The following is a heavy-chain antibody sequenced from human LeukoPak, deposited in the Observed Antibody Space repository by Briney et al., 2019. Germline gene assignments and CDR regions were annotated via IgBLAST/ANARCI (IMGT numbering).Heavy chain of an antibody. V-gene: IGHV4-4*07. CDR3: ARDFLLQSEGLFDY. D-gene: IGHD4-11*01. CDR2: FYISGST. J-gene: IGHJ4*02. CDR1: GGSISSYY. Sequence: MASETLSLTCTVSGGSISSYYWSWIRQPAGKGLEWIGRFYISGSTNYNPSLKSRVTMLVDTSKNQFSLRLNSVTAADTAVYYCARDFLLQSEGLFDYWGQGTLVTVSS.